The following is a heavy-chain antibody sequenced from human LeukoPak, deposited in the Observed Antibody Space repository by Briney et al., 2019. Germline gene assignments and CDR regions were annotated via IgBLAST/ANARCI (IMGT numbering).Heavy chain of an antibody. CDR2: INPSGGST. J-gene: IGHJ4*02. CDR3: ARSLHDYGGNSQEYYFDY. V-gene: IGHV1-46*01. D-gene: IGHD4-23*01. CDR1: GYTFTSYY. Sequence: GASVKVSCKASGYTFTSYYMHWVRQAPGQGLEWMGIINPSGGSTSYAQKFQGRVTMTRDTSTSTVYMELSSLRSEDTAVYYCARSLHDYGGNSQEYYFDYWGQGTLVTVSS.